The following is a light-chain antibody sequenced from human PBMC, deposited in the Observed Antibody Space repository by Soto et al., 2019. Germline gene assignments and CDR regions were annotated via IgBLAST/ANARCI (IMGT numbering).Light chain of an antibody. Sequence: DIQMTQSPSSLSASVGDRVTITCRASQSISSYLNWYQQKPGKAPKLLIYAASSLQSGVPSRFSGRGSGTEFTLTISSLQPEDCATYYCQQSYNTPWTFGQGTRVEVK. V-gene: IGKV1-39*01. CDR3: QQSYNTPWT. CDR1: QSISSY. J-gene: IGKJ1*01. CDR2: AAS.